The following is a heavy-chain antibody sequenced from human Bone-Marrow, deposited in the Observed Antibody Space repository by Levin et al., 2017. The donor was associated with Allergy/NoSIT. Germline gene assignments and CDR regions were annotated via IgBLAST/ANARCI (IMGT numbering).Heavy chain of an antibody. D-gene: IGHD2-2*01. V-gene: IGHV4-61*02. CDR2: IYASGTT. CDR1: GGSISSGSYY. J-gene: IGHJ6*03. Sequence: SETLSLTCTVSGGSISSGSYYWNWVRQPAGKGLEWIGRIYASGTTSRNPSLESRVTMSTDTSKNQFSLKLSSLTAAATAVDYWAKAARTEMRPCSATGCDQSIYYHYYYMDVWGKGTTVTVSS. CDR3: AKAARTEMRPCSATGCDQSIYYHYYYMDV.